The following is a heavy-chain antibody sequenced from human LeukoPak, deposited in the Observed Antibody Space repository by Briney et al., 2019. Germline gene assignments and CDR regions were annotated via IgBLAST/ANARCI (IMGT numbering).Heavy chain of an antibody. CDR2: ISGSGGST. Sequence: PGGSLRLSCAASGFTFSSYAMSWVRQAPGKGLEWVSAISGSGGSTYYADSGKGRFPISRDHSKNPLYLQMNSLRAEDTAVYYCAKDRGGFLGGQGTLVTVSS. J-gene: IGHJ4*02. CDR3: AKDRGGFL. V-gene: IGHV3-23*01. CDR1: GFTFSSYA. D-gene: IGHD3-10*01.